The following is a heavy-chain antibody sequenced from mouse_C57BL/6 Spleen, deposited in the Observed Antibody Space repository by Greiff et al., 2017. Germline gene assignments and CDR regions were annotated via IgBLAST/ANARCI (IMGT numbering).Heavy chain of an antibody. J-gene: IGHJ2*01. Sequence: EVKLVESGGDLVKPGGSLKLSCAASGFTFSSYGMSWVRQTPDKRLEWVATISSGGSYTYYPDSVKGRFTISRDNAKNTLYLQMSSLKSEDTAMYYCARRSITTVVALDYWSQGTTLTVSS. V-gene: IGHV5-6*02. CDR2: ISSGGSYT. CDR3: ARRSITTVVALDY. D-gene: IGHD1-1*01. CDR1: GFTFSSYG.